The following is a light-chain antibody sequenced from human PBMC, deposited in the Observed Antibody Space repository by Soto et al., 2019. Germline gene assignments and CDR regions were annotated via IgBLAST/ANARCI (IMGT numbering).Light chain of an antibody. Sequence: EIVLTQSPATLSLSPGERATLSCRASQSVSSYLAWYQQKPGQAPRLLIYDASNRATGIPARFSSSGSGTDFTLPISSLEPEDFPVYYCQQRTNWPTTFGQGTKLEIK. CDR1: QSVSSY. J-gene: IGKJ2*01. V-gene: IGKV3-11*01. CDR2: DAS. CDR3: QQRTNWPTT.